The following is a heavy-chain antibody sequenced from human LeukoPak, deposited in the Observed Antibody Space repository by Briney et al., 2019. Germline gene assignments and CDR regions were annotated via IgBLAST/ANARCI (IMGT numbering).Heavy chain of an antibody. Sequence: PSETLSLTCTVSGGSISSYYWSWIRQPPGKGLEWIGYIYYSGSTNYNPSLKSRVTISVDTSKNQFSLKLSSVTAADTAVYYCARESIAVAGFDYWGQGTLVTVSS. V-gene: IGHV4-59*01. D-gene: IGHD6-19*01. CDR2: IYYSGST. CDR1: GGSISSYY. J-gene: IGHJ4*02. CDR3: ARESIAVAGFDY.